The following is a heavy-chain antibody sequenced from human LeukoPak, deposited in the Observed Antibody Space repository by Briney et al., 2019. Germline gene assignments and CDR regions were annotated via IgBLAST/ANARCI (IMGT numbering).Heavy chain of an antibody. V-gene: IGHV4-39*01. CDR1: GVSISSSYSY. CDR2: IYYTGNT. J-gene: IGHJ4*02. Sequence: SETLSLTFTVSGVSISSSYSYWGWIRQPPGMGLVWIGSIYYTGNTYYNASLKSQVSISIDTSMNQFSLKLTAVTAADTAVYYCPRQTGSGLFILPGGQGTLVTVSS. D-gene: IGHD3/OR15-3a*01. CDR3: PRQTGSGLFILP.